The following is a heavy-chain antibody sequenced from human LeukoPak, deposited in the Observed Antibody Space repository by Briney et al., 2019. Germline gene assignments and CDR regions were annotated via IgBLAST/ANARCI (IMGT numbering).Heavy chain of an antibody. D-gene: IGHD4-23*01. CDR1: GFTFSSYW. CDR3: ASWAVVTSEFDY. V-gene: IGHV3-74*01. Sequence: PGGSLRLSCAASGFTFSSYWMHWVRQAPGKGLVWVSRINSDGSSTSYADSVKGRFTISRDNAKNTLYLQMNSLRAEDTAVYYCASWAVVTSEFDYWGQGTLVTVSS. J-gene: IGHJ4*02. CDR2: INSDGSST.